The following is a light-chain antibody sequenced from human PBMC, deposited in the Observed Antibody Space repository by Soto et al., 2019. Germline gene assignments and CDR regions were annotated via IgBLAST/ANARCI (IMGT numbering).Light chain of an antibody. V-gene: IGKV3-11*01. CDR1: QSVGSS. CDR3: QQRSNWPGT. Sequence: PGERATLSCRASQSVGSSLAWYQQRPGQPPMLLIYDASKREPGTPARFTGSGSGTDFTLTISSLEPEDFAFYSCQQRSNWPGTFGQGTKVDIK. J-gene: IGKJ1*01. CDR2: DAS.